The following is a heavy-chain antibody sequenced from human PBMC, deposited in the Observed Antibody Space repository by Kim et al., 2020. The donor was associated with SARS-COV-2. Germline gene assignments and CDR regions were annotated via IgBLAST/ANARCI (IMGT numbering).Heavy chain of an antibody. V-gene: IGHV1-46*01. D-gene: IGHD6-6*01. J-gene: IGHJ6*02. Sequence: ASVKVSCKASGYTFTSYYMHWVRQAPGQGLEWMGIINPSGGSTSYAQKFQGRVTMTRDTSTSTVYMELSSLRSEDTAVYYCAREPKVLAARPPYYYYYGMDVWGQGTTVTVSS. CDR3: AREPKVLAARPPYYYYYGMDV. CDR2: INPSGGST. CDR1: GYTFTSYY.